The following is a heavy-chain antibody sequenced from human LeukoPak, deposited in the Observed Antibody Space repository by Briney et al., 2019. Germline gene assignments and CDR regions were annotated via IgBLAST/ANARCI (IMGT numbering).Heavy chain of an antibody. Sequence: KSSETLSLTCTVSGGSISSYYWSWIRQPPGKGQEWIGYIYYSGSTNYNPSLKSRVTISVDTSKNQFSLKLSSVTAADTAVYYCARHLTFDYWGQGTLVTVSS. CDR1: GGSISSYY. CDR2: IYYSGST. V-gene: IGHV4-59*08. CDR3: ARHLTFDY. D-gene: IGHD4/OR15-4a*01. J-gene: IGHJ4*02.